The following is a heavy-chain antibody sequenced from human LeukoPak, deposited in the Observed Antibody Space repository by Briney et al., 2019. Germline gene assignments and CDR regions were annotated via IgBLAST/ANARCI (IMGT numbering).Heavy chain of an antibody. CDR2: INPNSGGT. CDR3: ARGEQQLVLYYYYMDV. J-gene: IGHJ6*03. V-gene: IGHV1-2*02. Sequence: ASVKVSCKAPGYTFTGYYMHWVRQAPGQGLEWMGWINPNSGGTNYAQKFQGRVTMTRDTSISTAYMELSRLRSDDTAVYYCARGEQQLVLYYYYMDVWGKGTTVTVSS. D-gene: IGHD6-13*01. CDR1: GYTFTGYY.